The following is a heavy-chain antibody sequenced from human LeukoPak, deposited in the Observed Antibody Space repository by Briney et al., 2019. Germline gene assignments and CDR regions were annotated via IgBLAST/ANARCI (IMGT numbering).Heavy chain of an antibody. J-gene: IGHJ4*02. CDR3: ARGDRVGVTTGHFDY. CDR1: GFTFSNYW. V-gene: IGHV3-7*03. D-gene: IGHD1-26*01. Sequence: PGGSLRLSCAASGFTFSNYWITWVRQAPGKGREGGANIKQDGSEKYYMASVKARFPISRDNAKNSLFLQTNSLRAQDTAVYYCARGDRVGVTTGHFDYWGQGTLVTVSS. CDR2: IKQDGSEK.